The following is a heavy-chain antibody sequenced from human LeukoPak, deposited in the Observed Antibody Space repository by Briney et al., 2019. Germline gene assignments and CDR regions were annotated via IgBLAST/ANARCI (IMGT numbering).Heavy chain of an antibody. CDR2: IWYDGSNK. CDR1: GFTFSSYG. Sequence: GGSLRLSCAASGFTFSSYGMHWVRQAPGKGLKWVAVIWYDGSNKYYADSVKGRFTISRDNSKNTLYLQMNSLRPEDTAVYYCARGDYGDYVWGQGTLVTVSS. D-gene: IGHD4-17*01. CDR3: ARGDYGDYV. V-gene: IGHV3-33*01. J-gene: IGHJ4*02.